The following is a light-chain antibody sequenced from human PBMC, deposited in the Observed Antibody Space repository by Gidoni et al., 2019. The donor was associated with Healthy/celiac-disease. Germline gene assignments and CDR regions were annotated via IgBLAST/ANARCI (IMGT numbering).Light chain of an antibody. J-gene: IGKJ3*01. V-gene: IGKV1-12*01. CDR2: AAS. Sequence: IQMPQSPSSVSASVGDSVTITCRASQGSSSWLAWYQQKPGKAPKRLIYAASSLQSGVPARFSGSGSGTDFTLTISSLQPEDFATYYCQQANSFPFTFXPXTKVEIK. CDR3: QQANSFPFT. CDR1: QGSSSW.